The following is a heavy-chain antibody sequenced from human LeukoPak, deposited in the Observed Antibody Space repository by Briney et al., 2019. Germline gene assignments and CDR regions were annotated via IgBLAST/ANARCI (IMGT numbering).Heavy chain of an antibody. CDR2: IKSKTDGGTT. V-gene: IGHV3-15*01. CDR3: TTEWELLQYFDY. CDR1: GFTFSNAW. D-gene: IGHD1-26*01. J-gene: IGHJ4*02. Sequence: PGGSLRLSCAASGFTFSNAWMSWVRQAPGKGLEWVGRIKSKTDGGTTDYAAPVKGRFTISRDDSKNTLYLQMNGLKTEDTAVYYCTTEWELLQYFDYWGQGTLVTVSS.